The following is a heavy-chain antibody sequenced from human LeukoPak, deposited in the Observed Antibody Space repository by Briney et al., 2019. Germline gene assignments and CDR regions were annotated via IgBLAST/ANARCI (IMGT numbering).Heavy chain of an antibody. V-gene: IGHV1-69*06. CDR2: IIPIFGTA. CDR3: ARTRSKQQLDDAFDL. Sequence: ASVKVSCKASGDTFNSYAINWVRQAPGEGLEWMGGIIPIFGTASYAQELQGRVTITADKSTSTAYMELSSLRSEDTAVYFCARTRSKQQLDDAFDLWGRGTMVIVSS. CDR1: GDTFNSYA. J-gene: IGHJ3*01. D-gene: IGHD6-13*01.